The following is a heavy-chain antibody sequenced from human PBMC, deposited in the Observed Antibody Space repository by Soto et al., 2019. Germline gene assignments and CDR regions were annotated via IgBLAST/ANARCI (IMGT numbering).Heavy chain of an antibody. V-gene: IGHV4-34*01. CDR3: ARDRQYYRFRRTYQNEGPDGMDV. CDR1: GGSLSGYY. CDR2: INHSGGT. D-gene: IGHD3-3*01. J-gene: IGHJ6*02. Sequence: SETLSLTCVVYGGSLSGYYWTWIRQAPGKGLEWVGEINHSGGTRYNSSLKSRVTISVDTSKNQVSLTLYSVTAADTAVYYCARDRQYYRFRRTYQNEGPDGMDVSGQGTKVTVSS.